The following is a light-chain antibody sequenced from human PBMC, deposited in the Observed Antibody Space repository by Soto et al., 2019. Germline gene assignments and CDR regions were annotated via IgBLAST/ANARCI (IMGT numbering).Light chain of an antibody. V-gene: IGKV3-15*01. CDR1: QSVNSN. Sequence: EIVMTQSPVTLSVSPGERATPSCRASQSVNSNLAWYQQKPGQAPRLLIYGASTRATGIPARFSGSGSGTEFTLTISSLQSEDFAVYYCQQHNNWPPWTFGQGTKVDIK. CDR3: QQHNNWPPWT. CDR2: GAS. J-gene: IGKJ1*01.